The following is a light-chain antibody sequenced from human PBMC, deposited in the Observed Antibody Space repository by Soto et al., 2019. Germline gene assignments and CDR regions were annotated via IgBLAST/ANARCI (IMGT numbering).Light chain of an antibody. CDR1: TGAVTSGHF. CDR2: STN. J-gene: IGLJ1*01. V-gene: IGLV7-43*01. Sequence: QAVVTQEPSLTVSPGGTVTLTCASNTGAVTSGHFPNWFQQKPGQAPRALIYSTNNKHSWTPARFSGSLLGGKAALTLSGVQPEEEDEYYSLIYYGGPRVFGTGTKVTVL. CDR3: LIYYGGPRV.